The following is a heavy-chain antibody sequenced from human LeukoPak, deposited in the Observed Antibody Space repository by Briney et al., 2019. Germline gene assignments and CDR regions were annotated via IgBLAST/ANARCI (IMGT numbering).Heavy chain of an antibody. J-gene: IGHJ6*03. CDR3: ARDGLNSPLVTRTYYYYYYYMDV. CDR2: INPNSGGT. V-gene: IGHV1-2*02. CDR1: GYTFTGYY. D-gene: IGHD3-9*01. Sequence: ASVKVSCKASGYTFTGYYMHWVRQAPGQGLEWMGWINPNSGGTNYAQKFQGRVTMARDTSISTAYMELSRLRSDDTAVYYCARDGLNSPLVTRTYYYYYYYMDVWGKGTTVTISS.